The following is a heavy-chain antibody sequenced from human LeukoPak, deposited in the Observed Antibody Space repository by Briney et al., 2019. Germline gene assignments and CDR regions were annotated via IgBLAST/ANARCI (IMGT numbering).Heavy chain of an antibody. D-gene: IGHD3-10*01. V-gene: IGHV3-53*01. CDR1: GFTVSSNY. Sequence: PGGSLRLSCAASGFTVSSNYMSWVRQAQGKGLEWVSVIYSDGSTYYADSVKGRFTISRDSSKNTLHLQVNSLRAEDTAVYYCALTMVHLGRLDYYFHYWGQGTLVTVSS. CDR3: ALTMVHLGRLDYYFHY. J-gene: IGHJ4*02. CDR2: IYSDGST.